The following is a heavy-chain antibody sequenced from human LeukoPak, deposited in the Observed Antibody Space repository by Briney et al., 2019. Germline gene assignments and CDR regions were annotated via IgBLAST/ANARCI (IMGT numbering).Heavy chain of an antibody. V-gene: IGHV4-61*02. Sequence: LSLVCTVSAGSISTGSDYCSWLQRPGGKGPQWFVRIYTSRTPNYNPSLQSRLTISVGTSKNQLSLKLSSVTAADTAVYCRARERVWRYGGGDSCGWFDPWGQGTLVTVSS. J-gene: IGHJ5*02. CDR3: ARERVWRYGGGDSCGWFDP. CDR1: AGSISTGSDY. CDR2: IYTSRTP. D-gene: IGHD2-21*02.